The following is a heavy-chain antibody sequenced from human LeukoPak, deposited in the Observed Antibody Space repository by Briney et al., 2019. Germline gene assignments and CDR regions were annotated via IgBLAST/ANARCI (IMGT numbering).Heavy chain of an antibody. D-gene: IGHD5-18*01. CDR3: AGYSYGPLDY. CDR1: GFTFSSYS. J-gene: IGHJ4*02. CDR2: IYSGGST. V-gene: IGHV3-66*01. Sequence: GGSLRLSCAASGFTFSSYSMNWVRQAPGKGLEWVSVIYSGGSTYYADSVKGRFTISRDNSKNTLYLQMNSLRAEDTAVYYCAGYSYGPLDYWGQGTLVTVSS.